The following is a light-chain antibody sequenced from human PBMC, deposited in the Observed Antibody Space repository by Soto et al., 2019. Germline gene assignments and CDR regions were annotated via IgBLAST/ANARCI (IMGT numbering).Light chain of an antibody. V-gene: IGKV3-15*01. Sequence: EIVMTQSPATLSVSPGERATLSSSASQSVSIKLAWYQQKPGQAPRLLIYDTSTRATGIPARFSGSGSGTEFTLTISSLQSEDFAVYYCQQYNNWPPITFGQGTRLEIK. CDR2: DTS. J-gene: IGKJ5*01. CDR3: QQYNNWPPIT. CDR1: QSVSIK.